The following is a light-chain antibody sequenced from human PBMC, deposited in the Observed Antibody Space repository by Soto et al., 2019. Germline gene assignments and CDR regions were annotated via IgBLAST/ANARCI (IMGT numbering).Light chain of an antibody. J-gene: IGLJ1*01. CDR3: CSHAGDNTYV. Sequence: LTQPPSASGSPGQSVTISCTGTSSDVGGYNYVSWYQQHPGKAPKLMIYEVTKRPSGVPDRFSGSKSGNTASLTVSGLQAEDEADYFCCSHAGDNTYVFGTGTKVTVL. CDR2: EVT. V-gene: IGLV2-8*01. CDR1: SSDVGGYNY.